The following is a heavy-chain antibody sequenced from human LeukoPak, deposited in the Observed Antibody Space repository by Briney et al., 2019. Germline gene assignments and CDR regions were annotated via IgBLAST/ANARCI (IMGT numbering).Heavy chain of an antibody. CDR1: GYSFTSYW. CDR2: IYPGDSDT. D-gene: IGHD3-10*01. V-gene: IGHV5-51*01. CDR3: AGLFNPRGVHVAPAYYFDY. Sequence: GESLKISCKGSGYSFTSYWIGWVRQLPGKGLEWMGIIYPGDSDTRYSPSFQGQVTISADKSISTAYLQWSSLKASDTAMYYCAGLFNPRGVHVAPAYYFDYWGQGTLVTVSS. J-gene: IGHJ4*02.